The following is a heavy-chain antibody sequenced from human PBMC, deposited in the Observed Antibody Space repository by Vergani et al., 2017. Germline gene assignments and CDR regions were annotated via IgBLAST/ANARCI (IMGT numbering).Heavy chain of an antibody. CDR2: IYTSGST. CDR1: GGSISSGSYY. J-gene: IGHJ4*02. Sequence: QVQLQESGPGLVKPSQTLSLTCTVSGGSISSGSYYWSWIRQPAGKGLEWIVRIYTSGSTNYNPSLKSRVTISVDTSRNQFSLNLSSVTAAHTTVYYCARWLGEWELSNAIYYVGQGTLVTVYS. V-gene: IGHV4-61*02. CDR3: ARWLGEWELSNAIYY. D-gene: IGHD1-26*01.